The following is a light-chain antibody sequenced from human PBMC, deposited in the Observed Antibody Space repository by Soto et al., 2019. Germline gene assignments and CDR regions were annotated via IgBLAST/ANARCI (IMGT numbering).Light chain of an antibody. V-gene: IGKV3-11*01. CDR3: QQRSNWPPAT. CDR1: QSVSSC. Sequence: EIVLTQSPATLSLSPGERATLSCRASQSVSSCLAWYQQKPGQAPGLLIYDASNRATGIPARFSGSGSGTDFTLTISSLEPEDFAVYYCQQRSNWPPATFGGGTKVEIK. CDR2: DAS. J-gene: IGKJ4*01.